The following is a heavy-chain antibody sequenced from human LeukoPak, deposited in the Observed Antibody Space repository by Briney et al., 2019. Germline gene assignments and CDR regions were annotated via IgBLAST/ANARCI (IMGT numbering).Heavy chain of an antibody. Sequence: GGSLRLSCAASGLTISTYAMTWVRQAPGKGLEWVSSVSVSGDSTYYADSVRGRFSIARDNSKNTLYLQMGSLRAEDMAVYYCARGNVAAAGTFDYWGQGTLVTVSS. D-gene: IGHD6-13*01. V-gene: IGHV3-23*01. J-gene: IGHJ4*02. CDR2: VSVSGDST. CDR1: GLTISTYA. CDR3: ARGNVAAAGTFDY.